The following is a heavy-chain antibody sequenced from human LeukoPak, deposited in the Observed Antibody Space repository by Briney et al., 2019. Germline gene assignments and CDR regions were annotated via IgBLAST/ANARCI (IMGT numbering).Heavy chain of an antibody. J-gene: IGHJ3*02. CDR3: AREEEGDAFDI. Sequence: GGSLGLSCAASGFTFSSYWMHWVRQAPGKGLVWVSRINIDGSRTSYADSVKGRFTSSRDNAKNTLYLQMNSLRAEDTAVYYCAREEEGDAFDIWGQGTMVTVSS. V-gene: IGHV3-74*01. CDR1: GFTFSSYW. CDR2: INIDGSRT.